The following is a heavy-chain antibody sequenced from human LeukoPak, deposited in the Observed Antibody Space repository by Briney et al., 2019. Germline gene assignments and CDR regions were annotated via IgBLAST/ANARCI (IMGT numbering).Heavy chain of an antibody. J-gene: IGHJ6*03. CDR3: ARGYCTNGVCYPTYYYYYYMDV. CDR2: IIPIFGTA. V-gene: IGHV1-69*01. Sequence: GSSVKVSCKASGGTFSSYAISWVRQAPGQGLEWMGGIIPIFGTANYAQKFQGRVTITADESTSTAYMELSSLRSEDTAVYYCARGYCTNGVCYPTYYYYYYMDVWGKGTTVPVSS. CDR1: GGTFSSYA. D-gene: IGHD2-8*01.